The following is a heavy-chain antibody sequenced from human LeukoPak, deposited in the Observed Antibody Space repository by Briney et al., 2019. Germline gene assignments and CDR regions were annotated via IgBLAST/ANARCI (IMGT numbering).Heavy chain of an antibody. Sequence: ASVKVSCKASGYTFTSYGISWVRQAPGQGLEWMGWIIAYNGHTNYAQNVQGRVTMTTDTSTSTAYMELRRLRSDDTAIYYCARGGRWELPRPYAFDIWGQGTMVNVSS. J-gene: IGHJ3*02. CDR3: ARGGRWELPRPYAFDI. CDR1: GYTFTSYG. CDR2: IIAYNGHT. V-gene: IGHV1-18*01. D-gene: IGHD1-26*01.